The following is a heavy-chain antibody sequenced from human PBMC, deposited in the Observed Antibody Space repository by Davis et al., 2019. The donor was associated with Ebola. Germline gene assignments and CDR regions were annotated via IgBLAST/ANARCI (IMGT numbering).Heavy chain of an antibody. V-gene: IGHV1-69*06. CDR1: GGTFSSYA. CDR3: ARIGRVATIRVDI. Sequence: SVKVSCKASGGTFSSYAISWVRQAPGQGLEWMGGIIPIFGTANYAQKFQGRVTITADKSTSTAYMELSSLRSEDTAVYYCARIGRVATIRVDIWGQGTMVTVSS. J-gene: IGHJ3*02. CDR2: IIPIFGTA. D-gene: IGHD5-12*01.